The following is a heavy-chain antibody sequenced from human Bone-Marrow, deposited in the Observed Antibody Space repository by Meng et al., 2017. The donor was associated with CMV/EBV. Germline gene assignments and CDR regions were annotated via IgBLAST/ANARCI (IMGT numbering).Heavy chain of an antibody. D-gene: IGHD2-2*02. V-gene: IGHV3-53*01. Sequence: LSLTCAASGFTDSSNYMSWVRQAPGKGLEWVSVIYSGGSTYYADSVKGRFTISRDNSKNTLYLQMNSLRAEDTAVYYCASPYCSSTSCYTDYYYGMDVWGQGTTVTVSS. CDR2: IYSGGST. J-gene: IGHJ6*02. CDR3: ASPYCSSTSCYTDYYYGMDV. CDR1: GFTDSSNY.